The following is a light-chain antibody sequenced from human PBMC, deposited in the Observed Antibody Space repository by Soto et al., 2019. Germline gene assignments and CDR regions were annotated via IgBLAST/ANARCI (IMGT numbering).Light chain of an antibody. Sequence: EIVVTQSPATLSASPGERVTLTCRASQFDSTRLAWYQQRPGQVPRLLIYDAYTRALGISARFSGSGSGTEFTLTISSLQSEDFALYYCQEYFQWPPGMFGPGTTVDIK. CDR2: DAY. V-gene: IGKV3-15*01. CDR3: QEYFQWPPGM. CDR1: QFDSTR. J-gene: IGKJ1*01.